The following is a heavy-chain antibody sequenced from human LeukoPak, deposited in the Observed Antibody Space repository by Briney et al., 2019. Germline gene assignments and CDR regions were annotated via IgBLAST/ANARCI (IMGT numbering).Heavy chain of an antibody. CDR2: ISPYDGDT. J-gene: IGHJ5*02. CDR3: ARLGEYSNWFDP. D-gene: IGHD3-16*01. Sequence: ASVKVSCKASGYTFGIYGISWVRQAPGQGLEWMAWISPYDGDTNYAQKFEGRVTMTTETSTNTAYMELSSLTSDDTAVYYCARLGEYSNWFDPWGQGTLVIVSS. CDR1: GYTFGIYG. V-gene: IGHV1-18*01.